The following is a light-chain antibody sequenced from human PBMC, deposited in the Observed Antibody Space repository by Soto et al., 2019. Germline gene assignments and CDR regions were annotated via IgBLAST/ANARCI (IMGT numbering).Light chain of an antibody. CDR3: EQYNSYWR. Sequence: DIQRTQSPSTLSGSVGDRVTITCRASQTISSWLAWYQLKPGKAPKLLIYAASSLQSGVPSRFSGSGSGTDFTLTISSLQPDDFATYYCEQYNSYWRFGQGTKVDIK. CDR2: AAS. J-gene: IGKJ1*01. CDR1: QTISSW. V-gene: IGKV1-5*01.